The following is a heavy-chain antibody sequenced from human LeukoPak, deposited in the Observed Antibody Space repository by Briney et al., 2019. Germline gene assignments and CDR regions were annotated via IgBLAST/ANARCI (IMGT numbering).Heavy chain of an antibody. Sequence: PGGSLRLSCAASGFTFDDYGMSWVRQAPGKGLEWVSGINWNGGSTGYADSVKGRFTISRDNAKNSLYLQMNSLRAEDTALYHCARDLSSSFYGDYDYWGQGTLVTVSS. CDR2: INWNGGST. D-gene: IGHD4-17*01. CDR3: ARDLSSSFYGDYDY. V-gene: IGHV3-20*01. CDR1: GFTFDDYG. J-gene: IGHJ4*02.